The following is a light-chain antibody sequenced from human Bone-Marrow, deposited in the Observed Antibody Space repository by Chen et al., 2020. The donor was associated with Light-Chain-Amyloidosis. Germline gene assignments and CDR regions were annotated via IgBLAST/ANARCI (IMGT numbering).Light chain of an antibody. V-gene: IGLV1-40*01. CDR2: RNT. Sequence: QSVLTQPPSVSGAPGQRVTISCTGSSSNIGATYDVHWYQHLPGTAPNLLIYRNTNRPAGVPDRFSGSKSGTSASLAITGLQAEDEGDYYCQSYDSSLSAVVFGGGTKLTVL. CDR3: QSYDSSLSAVV. CDR1: SSNIGATYD. J-gene: IGLJ2*01.